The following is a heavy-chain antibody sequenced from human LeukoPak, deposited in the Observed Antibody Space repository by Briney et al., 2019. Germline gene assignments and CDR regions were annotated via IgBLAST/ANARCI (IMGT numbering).Heavy chain of an antibody. CDR2: IIPIFGTA. CDR3: ARDRDCSSTSCHMTWFDP. V-gene: IGHV1-69*13. CDR1: GGTFSSYA. D-gene: IGHD2-2*01. J-gene: IGHJ5*02. Sequence: GASVKVSCKASGGTFSSYAISWVRQAPGQGLEWMGGIIPIFGTANYAQKFQGRVTITADESTSTAYMELSSLRSEDTAVYYCARDRDCSSTSCHMTWFDPWGQGTLVTVSS.